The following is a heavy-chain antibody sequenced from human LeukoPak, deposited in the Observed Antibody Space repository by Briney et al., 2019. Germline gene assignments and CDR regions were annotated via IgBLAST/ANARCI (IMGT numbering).Heavy chain of an antibody. V-gene: IGHV1-2*02. Sequence: GASVKVSCKASGYTFTGYYMHWVRQAPGQGLEWMGWINPDSGDTNYEQKFQGRVTMTRDTSINTAHMELSRLRSDDTAVYYCVRSIFSSFDPWGLGTLVTVSS. CDR1: GYTFTGYY. D-gene: IGHD2-21*01. CDR2: INPDSGDT. J-gene: IGHJ5*02. CDR3: VRSIFSSFDP.